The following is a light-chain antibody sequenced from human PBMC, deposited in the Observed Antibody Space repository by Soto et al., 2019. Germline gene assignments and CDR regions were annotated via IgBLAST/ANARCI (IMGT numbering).Light chain of an antibody. V-gene: IGLV1-40*01. CDR2: GNS. CDR1: SSNIGAGYD. J-gene: IGLJ1*01. CDR3: QYYDSSLSGYV. Sequence: QSVLTQPPSVSGAPGQRVTISCTGSSSNIGAGYDVHWYQQLPGTAPKLLIYGNSNRPSGVPDRFSGSKSGTSASLAITGFQAEDEADYYCQYYDSSLSGYVFGTGTKLTVL.